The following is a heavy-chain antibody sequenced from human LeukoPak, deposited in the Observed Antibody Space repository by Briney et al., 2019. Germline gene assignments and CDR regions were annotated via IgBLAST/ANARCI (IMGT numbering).Heavy chain of an antibody. CDR2: INHSGST. V-gene: IGHV4-34*01. D-gene: IGHD3-3*01. Sequence: SETLSLTCAVYGGSFSGYYWSWIRQPPGKGLEWIGEINHSGSTNYNPSLKSRVTISVDTSKNQFSLKLSSVTAADTAVYYCARAYDFWNGYRDAFDIWGQGTMVTVSS. J-gene: IGHJ3*02. CDR3: ARAYDFWNGYRDAFDI. CDR1: GGSFSGYY.